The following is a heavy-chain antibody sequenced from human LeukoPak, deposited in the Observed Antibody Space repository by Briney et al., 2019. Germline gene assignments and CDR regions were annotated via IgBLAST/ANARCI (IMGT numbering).Heavy chain of an antibody. J-gene: IGHJ4*02. V-gene: IGHV3-49*03. CDR1: GFTFDDFA. D-gene: IGHD1-26*01. Sequence: GGSLRLSCTASGFTFDDFAMDWFRLLPGKGLEWVGFIRSKAYGGATEYAASVKGRFTISRDDSKNSVYLQMNSLKSEDTAVYYCASGPWELDYWGQGTLVTVSS. CDR3: ASGPWELDY. CDR2: IRSKAYGGAT.